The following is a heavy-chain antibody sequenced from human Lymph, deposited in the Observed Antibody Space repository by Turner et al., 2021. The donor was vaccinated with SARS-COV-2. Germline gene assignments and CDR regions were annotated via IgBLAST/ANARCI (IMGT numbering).Heavy chain of an antibody. J-gene: IGHJ4*02. V-gene: IGHV3-9*01. CDR3: AKDLAGTYYSSFDY. CDR1: GFTFDDYA. CDR2: INWSGGSI. D-gene: IGHD1-26*01. Sequence: EVQLVESGGGLVQPGRSLRLSCAASGFTFDDYAMHWVRQAPGKGLEWVSGINWSGGSIAYADPVKGRFTISRDNPKNSLYLQMNSLRAEDTAFYYCAKDLAGTYYSSFDYWGQGTLVTVSS.